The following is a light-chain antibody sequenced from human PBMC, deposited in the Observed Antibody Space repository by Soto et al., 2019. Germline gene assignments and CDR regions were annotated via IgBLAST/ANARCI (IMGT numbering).Light chain of an antibody. Sequence: QSVLTQPRSVSGSPGQSVTISCTGTSSDVGGYNYVSWYQQHPGKAPKLMIYDVSKRPSGVPDRFSGSKSGNTASLTISGLQAEDEAEYYCCSYAGSIVVFGGGTKLTVL. CDR2: DVS. CDR3: CSYAGSIVV. V-gene: IGLV2-11*01. CDR1: SSDVGGYNY. J-gene: IGLJ2*01.